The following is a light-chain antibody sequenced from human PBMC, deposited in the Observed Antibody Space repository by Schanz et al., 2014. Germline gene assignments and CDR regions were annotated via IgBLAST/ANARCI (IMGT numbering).Light chain of an antibody. CDR2: DVD. Sequence: QSALTQPASVSGSPGQSITISCTGTASDIGSYNYVSWYQHHPAKAPKLLIYDVDRRPSAVSTRFSGSKTGNTASLTVSGLQAEDEADYYCSSYAGSNKEVFGGGTKLTVL. V-gene: IGLV2-14*03. J-gene: IGLJ3*02. CDR1: ASDIGSYNY. CDR3: SSYAGSNKEV.